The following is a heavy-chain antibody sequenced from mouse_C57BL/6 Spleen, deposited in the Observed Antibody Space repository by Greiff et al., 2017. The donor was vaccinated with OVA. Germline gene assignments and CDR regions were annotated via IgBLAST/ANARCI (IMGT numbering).Heavy chain of an antibody. D-gene: IGHD1-1*01. CDR2: INPYNGDT. J-gene: IGHJ4*01. V-gene: IGHV1-20*01. CDR3: ARPFTYYGSSYGAMDY. Sequence: EVQLQESGPELVKPGDSVKISCKASGYSFTGYFMHWVMQSHGKSLEWIGRINPYNGDTFYNQKFKGKATLTVDKSSSTAHMELRSLTSEDSAVYYCARPFTYYGSSYGAMDYWGQGTSVTVSS. CDR1: GYSFTGYF.